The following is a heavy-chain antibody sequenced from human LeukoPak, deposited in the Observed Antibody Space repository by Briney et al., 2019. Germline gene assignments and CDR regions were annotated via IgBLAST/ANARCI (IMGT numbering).Heavy chain of an antibody. Sequence: GGSLRLSCAASGFTFSDYAMQWVRQAPGKGLEWVGIISHDGSNKYYADSVKGRFTISRDNAKNSLYLQMNSLRAEDTAVYYCAKSGYNRFDYWGQGTLVTVSS. CDR3: AKSGYNRFDY. V-gene: IGHV3-30*04. CDR2: ISHDGSNK. J-gene: IGHJ4*02. D-gene: IGHD5-24*01. CDR1: GFTFSDYA.